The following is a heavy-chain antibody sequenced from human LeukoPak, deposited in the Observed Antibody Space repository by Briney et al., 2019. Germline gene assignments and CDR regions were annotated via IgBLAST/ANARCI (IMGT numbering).Heavy chain of an antibody. CDR3: AKAPSEIGGYYPEYFRH. D-gene: IGHD3-22*01. Sequence: GGSLRLPCAASGFHLSSYWMHWVRQAPGKGLVWVSRNKSDGSTNYADSVKGRFTISRDNAKTTVSLQMNSLRAEDTGVYYCAKAPSEIGGYYPEYFRHWGQGTLVTVSS. V-gene: IGHV3-74*01. J-gene: IGHJ1*01. CDR2: NKSDGST. CDR1: GFHLSSYW.